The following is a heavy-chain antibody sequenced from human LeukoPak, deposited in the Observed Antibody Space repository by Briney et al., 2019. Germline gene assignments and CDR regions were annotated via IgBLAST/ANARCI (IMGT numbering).Heavy chain of an antibody. V-gene: IGHV1-69*13. J-gene: IGHJ6*03. CDR3: VLDQGRYFYYMDV. Sequence: GASVKVSCKVSGGKFSSYAISWVRQAPGQGLEWVGGIIPFFGTPYHAQKFQDRVTITADESASTAYMELSSLRSEDTAVYFCVLDQGRYFYYMDVWGRGTTVTISS. D-gene: IGHD2-2*01. CDR2: IIPFFGTP. CDR1: GGKFSSYA.